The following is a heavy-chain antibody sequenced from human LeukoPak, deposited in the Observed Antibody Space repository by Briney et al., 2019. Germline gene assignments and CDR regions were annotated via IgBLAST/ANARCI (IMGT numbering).Heavy chain of an antibody. D-gene: IGHD6-13*01. J-gene: IGHJ6*03. CDR1: GYTFTSYG. CDR2: ISAYNGNT. Sequence: GASVKVSCKASGYTFTSYGISWVRQAPGQGLEWMGWISAYNGNTNYAQKLQGRVTMTTDTSTSTAYMELRSLRSDDTAVYYCARTPGVIAAASFVSRYYYYMDVWGKGTTVTVSS. CDR3: ARTPGVIAAASFVSRYYYYMDV. V-gene: IGHV1-18*01.